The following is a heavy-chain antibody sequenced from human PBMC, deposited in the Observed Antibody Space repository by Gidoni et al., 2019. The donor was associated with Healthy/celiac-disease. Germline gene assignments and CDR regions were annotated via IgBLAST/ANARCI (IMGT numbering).Heavy chain of an antibody. CDR2: ISWNSGSI. CDR3: AKEGKNDSSGYYYVGAFDI. CDR1: GFTFDDYA. Sequence: EVQLVESGEGLVQPGRSLRLSCAASGFTFDDYAMHWVRQAPGKGLEWVSGISWNSGSIGYADSVKGRFTISRDNAKNSLYLQMNSLRAEDTALYYCAKEGKNDSSGYYYVGAFDIWGQGTMVTVSS. V-gene: IGHV3-9*01. J-gene: IGHJ3*02. D-gene: IGHD3-22*01.